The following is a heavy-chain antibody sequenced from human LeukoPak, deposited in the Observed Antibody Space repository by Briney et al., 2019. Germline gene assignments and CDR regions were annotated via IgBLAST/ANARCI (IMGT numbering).Heavy chain of an antibody. CDR2: IYYSGST. CDR1: GGSISSYY. Sequence: PSETLSLTCTVSGGSISSYYWSWIRQPPGKGLEWIGYIYYSGSTNYNPSLKSRVTISVDTSKNQFSLKLSSVTAADTAVYYCASMLDVWFGEPNCPYYFDYWGQGTLVTVSS. V-gene: IGHV4-59*01. J-gene: IGHJ4*02. D-gene: IGHD3-10*01. CDR3: ASMLDVWFGEPNCPYYFDY.